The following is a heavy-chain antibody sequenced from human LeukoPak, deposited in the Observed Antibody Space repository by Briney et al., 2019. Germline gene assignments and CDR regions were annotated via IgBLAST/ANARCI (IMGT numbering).Heavy chain of an antibody. Sequence: PGGSLRLSCAVSGFTFSSYSLNWVRQAPGKGLEWVSYISSSSSTIYYADSVKGRFTISRDNAKNSLYLQMNSLTAEDTALYYCARHLYYYDSSGYGRNDFDYWGQGTLVTVSS. CDR3: ARHLYYYDSSGYGRNDFDY. V-gene: IGHV3-48*04. J-gene: IGHJ4*02. CDR2: ISSSSSTI. CDR1: GFTFSSYS. D-gene: IGHD3-22*01.